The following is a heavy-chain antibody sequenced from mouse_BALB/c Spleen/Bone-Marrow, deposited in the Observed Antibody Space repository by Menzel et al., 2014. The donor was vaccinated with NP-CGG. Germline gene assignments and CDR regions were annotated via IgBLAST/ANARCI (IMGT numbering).Heavy chain of an antibody. D-gene: IGHD4-1*01. V-gene: IGHV1S81*02. CDR3: TRGRTWDFDY. Sequence: QGQLQQSGAELVKPGASVKLSCKASCYTFTSYYMYWGEQRPGQGLGWIGEVNPSNGGTNFNEKFKSRATLTVDKSSCTAYMQLSSLTSEDSAVYYCTRGRTWDFDYWGQGTTLTVSS. CDR1: CYTFTSYY. CDR2: VNPSNGGT. J-gene: IGHJ2*01.